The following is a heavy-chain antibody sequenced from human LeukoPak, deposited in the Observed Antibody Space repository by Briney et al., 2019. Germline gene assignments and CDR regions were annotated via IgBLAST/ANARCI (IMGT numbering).Heavy chain of an antibody. CDR1: VYTFTSYG. Sequence: GASVKVSCKSSVYTFTSYGISWVRQAPGQGLEWMGWISAYSGNTNYAQKLQGRVTMTTDTSTSTAYKAMRRLISDDPAVYWVPRDHSTLGAYWGQGTLVTVSS. CDR2: ISAYSGNT. J-gene: IGHJ4*02. V-gene: IGHV1-18*01. CDR3: PRDHSTLGAY. D-gene: IGHD2-15*01.